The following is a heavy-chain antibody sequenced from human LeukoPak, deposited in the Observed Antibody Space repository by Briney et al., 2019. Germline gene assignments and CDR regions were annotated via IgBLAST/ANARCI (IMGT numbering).Heavy chain of an antibody. CDR3: ARRDGVSGAVRAFDI. CDR2: ISNDSVDK. J-gene: IGHJ3*02. Sequence: GGSLRLSCVGSGFRFSDYYMSWIRQAPGKGLEWVSYISNDSVDKYYVDSVRGRFTISRDNAKKSMYLEMSGLRVEDTAVYYCARRDGVSGAVRAFDIWGQGTMVTVSS. D-gene: IGHD5-24*01. V-gene: IGHV3-11*04. CDR1: GFRFSDYY.